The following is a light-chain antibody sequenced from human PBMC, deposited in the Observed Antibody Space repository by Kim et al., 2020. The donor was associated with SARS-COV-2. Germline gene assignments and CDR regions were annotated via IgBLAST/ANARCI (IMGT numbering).Light chain of an antibody. CDR3: QSYDSSLSGWV. Sequence: QRVTILCTGSSSNIGAGYDVHWYQQLPGTAPNLLMYGNNNRPSRVPDRFSGSKSGTSAALAIIGLQAEDEAEYFCQSYDSSLSGWVFGGGTQLTVL. J-gene: IGLJ3*02. CDR2: GNN. CDR1: SSNIGAGYD. V-gene: IGLV1-40*01.